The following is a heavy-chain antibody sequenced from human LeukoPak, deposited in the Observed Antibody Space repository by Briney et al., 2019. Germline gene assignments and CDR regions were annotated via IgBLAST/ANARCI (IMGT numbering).Heavy chain of an antibody. V-gene: IGHV1-18*01. D-gene: IGHD3-3*01. J-gene: IGHJ6*02. CDR2: ISAYNGNT. Sequence: GASVKVSCKASGYTFTSYGISWVRQAPGQGLEWMGWISAYNGNTNYAQKLQGRVTMTTDTSTSTAYMELRSLRSDDTAVYYCAGAKLRFLEWFPYYYYGMDVWGQGTTVTVSS. CDR3: AGAKLRFLEWFPYYYYGMDV. CDR1: GYTFTSYG.